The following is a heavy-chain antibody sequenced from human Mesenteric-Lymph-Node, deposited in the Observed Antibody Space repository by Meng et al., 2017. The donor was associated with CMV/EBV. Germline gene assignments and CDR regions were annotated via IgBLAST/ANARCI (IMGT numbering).Heavy chain of an antibody. CDR1: GFTFGDYA. D-gene: IGHD3-22*01. J-gene: IGHJ4*02. CDR2: IRSKAYGGTT. CDR3: TRVPPTYYYDTSGPGGY. V-gene: IGHV3-49*04. Sequence: GGSLRLSCTASGFTFGDYAMSWVRQAPGKGLEWVGFIRSKAYGGTTQYAASVKGRFTISRDDSKSIAYLQMNSLKTEDTAIYYCTRVPPTYYYDTSGPGGYWGQGTLVTVSS.